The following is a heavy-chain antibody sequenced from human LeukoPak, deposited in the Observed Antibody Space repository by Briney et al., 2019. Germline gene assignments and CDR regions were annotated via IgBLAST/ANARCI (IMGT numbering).Heavy chain of an antibody. V-gene: IGHV1-69*01. CDR2: IIPIFGTA. Sequence: SVKVPCKASGGTFSSYGISWVRQAPGQGLEWMGGIIPIFGTANYAQKFQGRVTITADESTSTAYMELSSLRSEDTAVYYCARAGGSGSYYNFDYWGQGTLVTVSS. D-gene: IGHD3-10*01. CDR3: ARAGGSGSYYNFDY. CDR1: GGTFSSYG. J-gene: IGHJ4*02.